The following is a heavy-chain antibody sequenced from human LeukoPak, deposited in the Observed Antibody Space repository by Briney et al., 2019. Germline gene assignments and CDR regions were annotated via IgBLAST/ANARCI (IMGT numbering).Heavy chain of an antibody. J-gene: IGHJ3*02. CDR2: IIPIFGTA. D-gene: IGHD4-23*01. V-gene: IGHV1-69*05. CDR3: ASETTVVTPGAFDI. CDR1: GGTFSSYA. Sequence: SVKVSCKASGGTFSSYAISWVRQAPGQGLEWMGGIIPIFGTANYAQKFQGRVTITTDESTSTAYMELSSLRSEDTAVYYCASETTVVTPGAFDIWAKGQWSPSLQ.